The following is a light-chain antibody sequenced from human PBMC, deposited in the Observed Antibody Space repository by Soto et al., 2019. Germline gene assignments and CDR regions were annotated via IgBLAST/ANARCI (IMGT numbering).Light chain of an antibody. V-gene: IGKV3-20*01. CDR3: QQYGRSPST. CDR1: QSVTSNY. Sequence: EIVLTQSPATQSLSPGERATLSCRASQSVTSNYLAWYQQKPGQAPRLLIYGASSRATGIPDRFSGSGSGTDFTLTISRLEPEDFAVYYCQQYGRSPSTFGGGTKVDIK. CDR2: GAS. J-gene: IGKJ4*01.